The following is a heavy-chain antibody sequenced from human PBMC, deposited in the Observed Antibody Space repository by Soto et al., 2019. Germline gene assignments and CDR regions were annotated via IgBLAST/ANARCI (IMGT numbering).Heavy chain of an antibody. J-gene: IGHJ4*02. CDR2: ISPISGTT. CDR3: ARWGGLSCSGAVCFKNPIDY. Sequence: QVQLVQSGAEVKRPESSMKVSCKPSGGTFNNYAINWVRQAPGQGLDWMGAISPISGTTKYAQKLQGRVTITADKSTNTVYMDLSSLRSEDTAIYYCARWGGLSCSGAVCFKNPIDYWGQGTRVTVSS. CDR1: GGTFNNYA. V-gene: IGHV1-69*06. D-gene: IGHD2-8*02.